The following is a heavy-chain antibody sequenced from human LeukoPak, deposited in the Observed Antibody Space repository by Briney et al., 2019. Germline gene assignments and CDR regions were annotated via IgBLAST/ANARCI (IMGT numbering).Heavy chain of an antibody. CDR1: GGSISSYY. V-gene: IGHV4-59*08. D-gene: IGHD3-10*01. Sequence: PSETLSLTCTVSGGSISSYYWSWIRQPPGKGLEWIGYIYYSGSTNYNPSLKSRVTISVDTSKNQFSLKLSSVTAADTAVYYCARHYGSGSNYNWFDPWGQGTLVTVSS. CDR2: IYYSGST. CDR3: ARHYGSGSNYNWFDP. J-gene: IGHJ5*02.